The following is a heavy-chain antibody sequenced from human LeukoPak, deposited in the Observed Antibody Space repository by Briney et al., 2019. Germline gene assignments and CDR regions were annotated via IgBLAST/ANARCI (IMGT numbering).Heavy chain of an antibody. Sequence: SETLSLTCTVSGGSMSSYYWSWIRQPPGKGREWIGYIYYSGSTNYNPSLKSRVTMSVDTSKNQFSLKLSSVTAADTAVYYCARRTGYYDGFDYWGQGTLVTVSS. V-gene: IGHV4-59*01. CDR1: GGSMSSYY. CDR3: ARRTGYYDGFDY. D-gene: IGHD3/OR15-3a*01. CDR2: IYYSGST. J-gene: IGHJ4*02.